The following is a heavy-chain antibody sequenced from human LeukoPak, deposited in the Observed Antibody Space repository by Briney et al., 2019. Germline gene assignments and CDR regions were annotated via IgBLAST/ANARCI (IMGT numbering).Heavy chain of an antibody. Sequence: GASVKVSCKASGYTFTGYYMHWVRQAPGQGLEWMGWINPNSGGTNYAQKFQGRVTMTRDTSISTAYMELSRLRSDDTAVYYCARESCDGSLAVANFDYGGQGTLVTFS. CDR3: ARESCDGSLAVANFDY. CDR1: GYTFTGYY. D-gene: IGHD6-19*01. J-gene: IGHJ4*02. CDR2: INPNSGGT. V-gene: IGHV1-2*02.